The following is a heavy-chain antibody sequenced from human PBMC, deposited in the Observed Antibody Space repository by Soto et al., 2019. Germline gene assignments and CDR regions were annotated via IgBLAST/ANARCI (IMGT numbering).Heavy chain of an antibody. CDR1: GFTFSSYS. V-gene: IGHV3-48*02. CDR3: ARAGDYYYYYGMDV. J-gene: IGHJ6*02. Sequence: EVQLVESGGGLVQPAGSLRLSWAASGFTFSSYSMNWVRQAPGKGLEWVSYISSSSSTIYYADSVKGRFTISRDNAKNSLYLQMNSMRDEDTAVYYCARAGDYYYYYGMDVWGQGTTVTVSS. CDR2: ISSSSSTI. D-gene: IGHD3-10*01.